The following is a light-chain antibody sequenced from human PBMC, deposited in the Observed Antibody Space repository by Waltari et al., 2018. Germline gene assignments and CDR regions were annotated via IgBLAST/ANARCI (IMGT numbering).Light chain of an antibody. V-gene: IGLV2-8*01. J-gene: IGLJ3*02. CDR2: EFN. Sequence: SALTQPPSASGYPGQSVTISCTGTSSDVGGYDYDSWYQQHPGKAPILMIYEFNRRPSGVPDRFSGSKSGNTASLTVSGLQAEDEADYYCSSYAGSTLMFGGGTKLTVL. CDR3: SSYAGSTLM. CDR1: SSDVGGYDY.